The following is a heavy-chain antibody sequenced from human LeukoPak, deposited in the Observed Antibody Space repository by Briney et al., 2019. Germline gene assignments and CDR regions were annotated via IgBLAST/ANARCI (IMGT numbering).Heavy chain of an antibody. V-gene: IGHV4-4*02. CDR2: IHHSGKT. D-gene: IGHD5-18*01. Sequence: PSGTLSLTCAVSGDSISSINWWTWVRLSPEQGLEWIGEIHHSGKTNYNPSLKSRVNISLDKSKNHFSLRVNSVVAADTAIYYCARAPDTAIPYYYMDVWGKGTTVTVSS. CDR1: GDSISSINW. CDR3: ARAPDTAIPYYYMDV. J-gene: IGHJ6*03.